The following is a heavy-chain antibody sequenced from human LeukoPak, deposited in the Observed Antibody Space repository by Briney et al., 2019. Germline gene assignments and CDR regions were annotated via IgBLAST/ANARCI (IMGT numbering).Heavy chain of an antibody. Sequence: SETLSLTCTVSGGSISSSSYYWGWIRQPPGKGLEWIGSIYYSGSTYYNPSLKSRVTISVDTSKNQFSLKLSSVTAADTAVYYCARVVVTATLGYYYYMDVWGKGTTVTISS. CDR2: IYYSGST. CDR1: GGSISSSSYY. CDR3: ARVVVTATLGYYYYMDV. J-gene: IGHJ6*03. V-gene: IGHV4-39*07. D-gene: IGHD2-21*02.